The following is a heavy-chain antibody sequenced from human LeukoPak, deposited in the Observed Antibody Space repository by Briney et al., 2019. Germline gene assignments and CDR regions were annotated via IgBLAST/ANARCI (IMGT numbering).Heavy chain of an antibody. CDR1: GFTFSSYG. V-gene: IGHV3-33*01. Sequence: GGSLRLSCAASGFTFSSYGMHWVRQAPGKGLEGVAVIWYDGSNKYYADSVKGRFTISRDNSKNTLYLQMNSLRAEDTAVYYCARDYKAYYYDSILGYWGQGTLVTVSS. D-gene: IGHD3-22*01. J-gene: IGHJ4*02. CDR2: IWYDGSNK. CDR3: ARDYKAYYYDSILGY.